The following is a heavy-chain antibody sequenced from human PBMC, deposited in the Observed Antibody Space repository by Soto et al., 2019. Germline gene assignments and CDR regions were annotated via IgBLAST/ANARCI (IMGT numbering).Heavy chain of an antibody. CDR2: INHSGSS. D-gene: IGHD4-17*01. CDR3: ARAYDYRDPRDALDS. CDR1: GGSFSGYY. V-gene: IGHV4-34*01. Sequence: QVQLQQWGAGLLKPSETLSLTCAVYGGSFSGYYWNWIRQPPGKGLEWIGKINHSGSSYYNPSLTSRVTISVDTSKNQVSLRLTSVTAADTAVYFCARAYDYRDPRDALDSWGQGTRVTVSS. J-gene: IGHJ3*01.